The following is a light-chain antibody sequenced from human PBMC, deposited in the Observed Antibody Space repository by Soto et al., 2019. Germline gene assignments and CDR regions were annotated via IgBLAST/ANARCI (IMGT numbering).Light chain of an antibody. CDR1: SGYSYYN. J-gene: IGLJ2*01. CDR2: VGTGGIVG. Sequence: QAVLTQPPSASASLGASVTLTCTLSSGYSYYNVDWYQQRPGKGPRFVMRVGTGGIVGSKGDGIPDRFSVLGSGLNRYLTIRNIQEEDESDYHCGADHGSGGNFVVVFGGGTKLTVL. V-gene: IGLV9-49*03. CDR3: GADHGSGGNFVVV.